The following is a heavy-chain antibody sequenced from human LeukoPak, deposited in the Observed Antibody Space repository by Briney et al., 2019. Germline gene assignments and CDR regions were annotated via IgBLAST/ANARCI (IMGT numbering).Heavy chain of an antibody. CDR1: GFTLSSYA. D-gene: IGHD3-22*01. CDR2: ISGSGGST. J-gene: IGHJ4*02. V-gene: IGHV3-23*01. CDR3: AKAKAPSYYYDSSGYPYYFDY. Sequence: GGSLRLSCAASGFTLSSYAMSWVRQAPGKGLEWVSAISGSGGSTYCADSVKGRFTISRDNSKNTLYLQMNSLRAEDTAVYYCAKAKAPSYYYDSSGYPYYFDYWGQGTLVTVSS.